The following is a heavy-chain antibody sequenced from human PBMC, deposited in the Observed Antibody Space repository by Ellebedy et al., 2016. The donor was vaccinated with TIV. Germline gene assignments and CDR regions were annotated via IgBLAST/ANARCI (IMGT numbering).Heavy chain of an antibody. Sequence: GGSLRLXXAASGFTFSTTGMHWVRQAPGKGLEWVAVIRSDGDTKSYADSVKGRFTISRDNSKSTLYLQMNSLRVEDTAVYYCVKSSGNYDYGMDVWGHGATVTVS. CDR3: VKSSGNYDYGMDV. V-gene: IGHV3-33*03. CDR1: GFTFSTTG. J-gene: IGHJ6*02. D-gene: IGHD3-3*01. CDR2: IRSDGDTK.